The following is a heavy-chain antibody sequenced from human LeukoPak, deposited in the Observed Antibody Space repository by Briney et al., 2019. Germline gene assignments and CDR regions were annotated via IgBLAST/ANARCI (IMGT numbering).Heavy chain of an antibody. CDR3: TRDSSYGDYYTAFDY. Sequence: GGSLRLSCAASGFIFSNYAMTWVRQAPGKGLEWVSSSGSTTDYSDSVKGRFTISRDNSKNTLYLQMNSLRADDTAVYYCTRDSSYGDYYTAFDYWGQGALVTVSS. J-gene: IGHJ4*02. D-gene: IGHD4-17*01. V-gene: IGHV3-23*01. CDR2: SGSTT. CDR1: GFIFSNYA.